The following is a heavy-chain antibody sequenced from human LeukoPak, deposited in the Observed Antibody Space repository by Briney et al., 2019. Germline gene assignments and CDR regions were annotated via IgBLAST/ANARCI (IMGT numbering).Heavy chain of an antibody. V-gene: IGHV4-30-4*01. J-gene: IGHJ4*02. CDR1: GGSISSGDYY. CDR2: IYYSGST. CDR3: ARGVYYGSGSYYLTRQLAYYFDY. Sequence: SETLSLTCTVSGGSISSGDYYWSWIRQPPGKGLEWIGYIYYSGSTYYNPSLKSRVTISVDTSKNQFSLKLSSVNAADTAVYYCARGVYYGSGSYYLTRQLAYYFDYWGQGTLVTVSS. D-gene: IGHD3-10*01.